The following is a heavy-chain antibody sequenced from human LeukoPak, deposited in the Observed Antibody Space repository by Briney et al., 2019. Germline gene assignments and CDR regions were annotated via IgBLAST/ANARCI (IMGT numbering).Heavy chain of an antibody. CDR2: IHYGGST. Sequence: SETLSLICTVSGGSISSDTYYWSWIRQPPGKGLEWIGYIHYGGSTYYMPSLQSRVSISVDTSRNQFSLKLSSVTAADTAVYYCATWIIGGGRFDFWGQGTLVTVSS. D-gene: IGHD1-26*01. V-gene: IGHV4-31*03. J-gene: IGHJ4*02. CDR3: ATWIIGGGRFDF. CDR1: GGSISSDTYY.